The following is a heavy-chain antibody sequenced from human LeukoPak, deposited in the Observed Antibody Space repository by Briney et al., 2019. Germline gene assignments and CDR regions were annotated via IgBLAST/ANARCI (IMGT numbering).Heavy chain of an antibody. CDR3: AIGMLAAGTFDR. J-gene: IGHJ4*02. CDR2: INPNSGGS. D-gene: IGHD6-13*01. V-gene: IGHV1-2*06. Sequence: GASVKVSCKASGYTFTSYYLSWVRQAPGQGLEWMGRINPNSGGSDYPQKFQGRVTMTRDTSISTACMDLSRLTSDDTAVYWCAIGMLAAGTFDRWGQGTLVTVSS. CDR1: GYTFTSYY.